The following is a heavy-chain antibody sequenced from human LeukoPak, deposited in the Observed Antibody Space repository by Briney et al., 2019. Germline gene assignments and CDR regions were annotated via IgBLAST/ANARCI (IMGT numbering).Heavy chain of an antibody. D-gene: IGHD6-19*01. Sequence: GGSLRLSCAASGFTFSSYAMSWVRQAPGKGLEWVSAISGSGGSTYYADSVKGRFTISRDNSKNTLYLQMNSLRAEDTAVYYCAKVMYSSGWYVHYYYGMDVWGQGTTVTVSS. V-gene: IGHV3-23*01. J-gene: IGHJ6*02. CDR3: AKVMYSSGWYVHYYYGMDV. CDR1: GFTFSSYA. CDR2: ISGSGGST.